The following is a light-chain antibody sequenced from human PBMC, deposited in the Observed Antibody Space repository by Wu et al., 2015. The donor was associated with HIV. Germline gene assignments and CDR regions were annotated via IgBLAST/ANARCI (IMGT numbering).Light chain of an antibody. CDR1: ETVGTN. CDR2: GAS. V-gene: IGKV3-15*01. Sequence: EILMTQSPATLSVSPGEGATLSCRASETVGTNLAWYQQKPGQAPSLLISGASIRAPGIPARFTGSGSGTEFTLTISSLQSEDFAVYYCQQYYGWPRAFGQGTKVEIK. CDR3: QQYYGWPRA. J-gene: IGKJ1*01.